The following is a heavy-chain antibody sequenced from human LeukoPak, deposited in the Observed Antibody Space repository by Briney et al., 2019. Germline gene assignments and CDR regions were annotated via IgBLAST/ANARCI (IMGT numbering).Heavy chain of an antibody. Sequence: GGSLRLSCAASGFTFSDYYMSWIRQAPGKGLEWVLYISSSGSTIYYADSVKGRFTISRDNAKNSLYLQMNSLGAEDTAVYYCARDLDIVGATPYYFDYWGQGTLVTVSS. J-gene: IGHJ4*02. CDR2: ISSSGSTI. CDR1: GFTFSDYY. CDR3: ARDLDIVGATPYYFDY. D-gene: IGHD1-26*01. V-gene: IGHV3-11*01.